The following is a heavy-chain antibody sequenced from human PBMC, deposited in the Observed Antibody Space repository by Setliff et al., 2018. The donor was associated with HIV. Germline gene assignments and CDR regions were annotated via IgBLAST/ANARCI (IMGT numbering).Heavy chain of an antibody. CDR2: IRYDGSDK. J-gene: IGHJ4*02. Sequence: AGGSLRLSCEISGFTFSNYGMHWVRQAPGKGLEWVAFIRYDGSDKYYVDSVKGRFTVSRDNAKNSVYLQMHSLRVEDTAVYYCAAVPWGHSSLIIDHWGQGTPVTVSS. V-gene: IGHV3-30*02. D-gene: IGHD3-16*01. CDR1: GFTFSNYG. CDR3: AAVPWGHSSLIIDH.